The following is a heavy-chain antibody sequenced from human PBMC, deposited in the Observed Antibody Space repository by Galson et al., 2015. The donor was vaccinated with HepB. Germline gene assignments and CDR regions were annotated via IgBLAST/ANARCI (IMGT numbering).Heavy chain of an antibody. Sequence: SVKVSCKASGGTFNNYALSWVRRAPGQGLEWVGGIIPLFGTANYAQKFQGRVTITADESTSTAYMELSSLRSEDTALYFCARGAPVTSFFTYDYYYGMDVWGQGTTVTVSS. CDR3: ARGAPVTSFFTYDYYYGMDV. D-gene: IGHD3-16*02. CDR2: IIPLFGTA. CDR1: GGTFNNYA. J-gene: IGHJ6*02. V-gene: IGHV1-69*13.